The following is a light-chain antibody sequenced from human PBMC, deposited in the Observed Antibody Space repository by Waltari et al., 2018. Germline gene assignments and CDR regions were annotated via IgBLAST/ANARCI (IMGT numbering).Light chain of an antibody. CDR2: SAS. J-gene: IGKJ1*01. CDR3: QQYHNWPPWT. CDR1: QSISTN. V-gene: IGKV3-15*01. Sequence: EIVMTQSPATLSVSPGERATISCRASQSISTNLAWYQQKSGQAPRLLIHSASTRATGIPARFSGSGSGTEFTLTISSLQSEDSGVYYCQQYHNWPPWTFGQGTKVEIK.